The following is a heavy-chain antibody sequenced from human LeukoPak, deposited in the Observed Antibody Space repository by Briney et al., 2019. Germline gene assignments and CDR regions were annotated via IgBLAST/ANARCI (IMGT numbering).Heavy chain of an antibody. V-gene: IGHV4-38-2*02. J-gene: IGHJ6*03. CDR3: ARLLNSSRYYYYMDV. CDR1: GYSIISDYF. Sequence: SETLSLTCIVSGYSIISDYFWGWVRQPPGKGPEWIGSIFHSGSVYYNPSLKSRVTISIDPSKNQFSLKLSSVTAADTAVYYCARLLNSSRYYYYMDVWGKGTTVTVSS. CDR2: IFHSGSV. D-gene: IGHD1-26*01.